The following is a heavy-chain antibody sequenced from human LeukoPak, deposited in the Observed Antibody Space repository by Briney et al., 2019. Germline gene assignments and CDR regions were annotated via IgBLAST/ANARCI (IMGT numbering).Heavy chain of an antibody. V-gene: IGHV3-13*04. CDR1: GFTFSSYD. CDR3: TRRMRGLGSYSDAFDI. D-gene: IGHD3-10*01. J-gene: IGHJ3*02. Sequence: GGSLRLSCAASGFTFSSYDMHWVRQGPGKGLEWVSGTDTAGGTYYAGSVKGRFTISRENAKNSFYLQMNSLRAGDTAVYFCTRRMRGLGSYSDAFDIWGQGTMVTVSS. CDR2: TDTAGGT.